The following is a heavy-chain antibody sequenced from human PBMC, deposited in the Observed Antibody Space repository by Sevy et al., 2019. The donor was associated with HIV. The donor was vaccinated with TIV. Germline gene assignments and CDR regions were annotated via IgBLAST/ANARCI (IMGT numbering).Heavy chain of an antibody. Sequence: GGSLILSCVASGFTVSNYWMNWVRQAPGMGLEWVAKIKEDGKETYYEDSVKGRFTISRDNAKNSLYLQMTSLRAEDTAVYYCARDKNSAMVTPFDFWGQGTLVTVSS. CDR3: ARDKNSAMVTPFDF. CDR2: IKEDGKET. CDR1: GFTVSNYW. J-gene: IGHJ4*02. D-gene: IGHD5-18*01. V-gene: IGHV3-7*03.